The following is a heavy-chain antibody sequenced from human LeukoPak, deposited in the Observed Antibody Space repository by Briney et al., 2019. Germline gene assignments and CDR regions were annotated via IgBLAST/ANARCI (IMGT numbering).Heavy chain of an antibody. Sequence: GGSLRLSCAASGFTVSSNYMSWVRQAPGKGLEWVSVIYSGGSTYYADSVKGRFTISRDNSKNTLYLQMNSLRAEDTAVYYCARVGYGDYGLDYYGMDVWGQGTTVTVSS. J-gene: IGHJ6*02. D-gene: IGHD4-17*01. V-gene: IGHV3-53*01. CDR1: GFTVSSNY. CDR3: ARVGYGDYGLDYYGMDV. CDR2: IYSGGST.